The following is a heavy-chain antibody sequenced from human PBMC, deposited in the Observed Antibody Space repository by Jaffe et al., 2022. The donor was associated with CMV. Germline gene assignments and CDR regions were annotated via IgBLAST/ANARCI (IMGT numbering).Heavy chain of an antibody. D-gene: IGHD6-19*01. CDR2: IYSGGST. J-gene: IGHJ6*02. Sequence: EVQLVESGGGLIQPGGSLRLSCAASGFTVSSNYMSWVRQAPGKGLEWVSVIYSGGSTYYADSVKGRFTISRDNSKNTLYLQMNSLRAEDTAVYYCARVQKWLVRYSYYYYGMDVWGQGTTVTVSS. CDR3: ARVQKWLVRYSYYYYGMDV. V-gene: IGHV3-53*01. CDR1: GFTVSSNY.